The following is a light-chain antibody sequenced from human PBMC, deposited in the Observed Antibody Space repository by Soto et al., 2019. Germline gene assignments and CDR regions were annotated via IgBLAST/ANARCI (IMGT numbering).Light chain of an antibody. CDR3: QQYGRPPSFT. J-gene: IGKJ3*01. Sequence: EIVLTQSPGTLSLSPGERATLSCRASQSVSSSYLAWYQQKPGQAPRLLIYDASSRATGIPDRFSGSGSGTDFTLTISRLEPEDFAVYYCQQYGRPPSFTFGPGTKVDIK. CDR2: DAS. V-gene: IGKV3-20*01. CDR1: QSVSSSY.